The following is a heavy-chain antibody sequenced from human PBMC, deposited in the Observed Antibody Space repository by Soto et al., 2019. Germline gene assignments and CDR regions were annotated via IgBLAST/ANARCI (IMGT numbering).Heavy chain of an antibody. CDR2: IYHSGST. V-gene: IGHV4-30-2*01. CDR1: GGSISSGGYS. J-gene: IGHJ4*02. CDR3: ARDPYSSSSH. Sequence: TLSLTCAVSGGSISSGGYSWSWIRQPPGKGLEWIGYIYHSGSTYYNPSLKSRVTISVDRSKNQCSRKPSSVTAADTAVYYCARDPYSSSSHWVQGTLVTVSS. D-gene: IGHD6-6*01.